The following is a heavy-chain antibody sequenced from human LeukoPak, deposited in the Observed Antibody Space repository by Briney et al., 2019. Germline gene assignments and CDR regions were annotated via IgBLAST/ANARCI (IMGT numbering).Heavy chain of an antibody. V-gene: IGHV4-4*07. Sequence: SETLSLTCTVSGGSISSYYLSWIRQPAGKGLEWIGRIYTSGSTNYNPSLKSRVTMSVDTSKNQFSLKLSSVTAADTAVYYCARGGYKTYYDYVWGSYRSLFFDYWGQGTLVTVSS. CDR1: GGSISSYY. D-gene: IGHD3-16*02. J-gene: IGHJ4*02. CDR2: IYTSGST. CDR3: ARGGYKTYYDYVWGSYRSLFFDY.